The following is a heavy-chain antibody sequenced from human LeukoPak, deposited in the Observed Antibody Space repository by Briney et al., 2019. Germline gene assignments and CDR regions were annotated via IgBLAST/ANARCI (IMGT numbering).Heavy chain of an antibody. V-gene: IGHV3-23*01. CDR2: ISGSGGST. CDR3: AKDNYDILTGYYQDY. CDR1: GFTFSSYA. Sequence: GSLRLSCAASGFTFSSYAMSWVRQAPGKGLEWVSAISGSGGSTYYADSVKGRFTISRDNSKNTLYLQMNSLRAEDTAVYYCAKDNYDILTGYYQDYWGQGTLVTVSS. D-gene: IGHD3-9*01. J-gene: IGHJ4*02.